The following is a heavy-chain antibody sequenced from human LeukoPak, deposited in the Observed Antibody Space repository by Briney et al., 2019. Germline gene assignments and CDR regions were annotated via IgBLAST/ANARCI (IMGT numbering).Heavy chain of an antibody. D-gene: IGHD3-22*01. V-gene: IGHV3-53*01. Sequence: GGSLRLSCAASGFTVSSNYMSWVRQAPGKGLEWVSVIYSGGSTYYADSVKGRFTISRDNSKNTLYLQMNSLRAEDTAVYYCARYPNYDSSGYYLDAFDIWGPRDNGHRLF. CDR1: GFTVSSNY. J-gene: IGHJ3*02. CDR2: IYSGGST. CDR3: ARYPNYDSSGYYLDAFDI.